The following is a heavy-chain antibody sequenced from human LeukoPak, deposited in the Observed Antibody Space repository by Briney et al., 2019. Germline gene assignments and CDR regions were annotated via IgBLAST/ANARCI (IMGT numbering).Heavy chain of an antibody. CDR2: ISGSGGSA. V-gene: IGHV3-23*01. CDR1: GFTFSSYA. D-gene: IGHD5-24*01. Sequence: GGSLRLSCAASGFTFSSYAMSWVRQAPGKGLEWVSAISGSGGSAYYADSVKGRFTISRDNTKNTLYLQMNSLRAEDTAVYYCAKWHGPSNYFDYWGQGTLVTVSS. J-gene: IGHJ4*02. CDR3: AKWHGPSNYFDY.